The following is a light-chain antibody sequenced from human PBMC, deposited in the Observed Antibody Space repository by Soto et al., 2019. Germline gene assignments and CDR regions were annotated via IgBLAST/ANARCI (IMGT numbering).Light chain of an antibody. CDR1: QSINSY. CDR2: AAS. Sequence: DIQMTQSPSSLSASVGDRVTITCRASQSINSYLNWYQQKPGKAPKILIYAASSLQSGVPLRFSGSGSGTDFTLTISSLQPEDFATYYCQHSYSLPWTFGQGTKVEIK. CDR3: QHSYSLPWT. V-gene: IGKV1-39*01. J-gene: IGKJ1*01.